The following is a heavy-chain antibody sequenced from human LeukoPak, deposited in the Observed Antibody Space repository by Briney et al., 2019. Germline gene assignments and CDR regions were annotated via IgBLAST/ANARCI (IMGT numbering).Heavy chain of an antibody. CDR1: GFTFSSYG. Sequence: PGGSLRLSCAASGFTFSSYGMHWARHAPGKGLEWVVVIWYDGTNTYYADSVKGRFTISRDNSKNTLYLQMNSLRAEDTAVYYCARDFCSGGSCYPDAFDIWGQGTMVTVSS. CDR2: IWYDGTNT. CDR3: ARDFCSGGSCYPDAFDI. D-gene: IGHD2-15*01. J-gene: IGHJ3*02. V-gene: IGHV3-33*01.